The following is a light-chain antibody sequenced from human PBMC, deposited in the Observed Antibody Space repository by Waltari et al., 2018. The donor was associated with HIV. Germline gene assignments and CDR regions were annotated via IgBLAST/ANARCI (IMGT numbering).Light chain of an antibody. V-gene: IGKV3-20*01. CDR3: QQYDWT. CDR1: QSVSSSY. Sequence: EIVLTQSPGTLSLSPGERATLSCRASQSVSSSYLAWYQQKPGQAPRLLIYGASNRATGIADRFSGSGSGTDFTLTISRLEPEDFAVYYCQQYDWTFGQGTKVDIK. CDR2: GAS. J-gene: IGKJ1*01.